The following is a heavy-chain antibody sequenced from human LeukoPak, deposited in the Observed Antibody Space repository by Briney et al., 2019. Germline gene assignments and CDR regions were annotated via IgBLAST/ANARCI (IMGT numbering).Heavy chain of an antibody. CDR1: GFTVSSSY. J-gene: IGHJ4*02. Sequence: GGSLRLSCAASGFTVSSSYMSWVRQAPGKGLEWVSVIYSGGSTYYADSVKGRFTISRDNSKNTLYLQMNSLRAEDTAVYYCAKRPSGRDGYNYENWGQGTLVTVSS. V-gene: IGHV3-53*01. CDR2: IYSGGST. CDR3: AKRPSGRDGYNYEN. D-gene: IGHD5-24*01.